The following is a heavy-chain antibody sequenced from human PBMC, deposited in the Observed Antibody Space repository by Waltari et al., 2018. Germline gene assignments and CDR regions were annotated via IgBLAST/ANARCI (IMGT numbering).Heavy chain of an antibody. CDR3: ARGGQIVRPRPLDL. D-gene: IGHD6-6*01. V-gene: IGHV3-66*01. CDR1: GFTVHSHY. Sequence: EGQLVESGGGLVKPGGSLRLACAASGFTVHSHYMNWFRQAPGKGLEWVSTIYSSATTFYADSVKGRFTISRDNSKNLLFLQMDDLRVNDTAVYYCARGGQIVRPRPLDLWGPGTLVTVSS. CDR2: IYSSATT. J-gene: IGHJ3*01.